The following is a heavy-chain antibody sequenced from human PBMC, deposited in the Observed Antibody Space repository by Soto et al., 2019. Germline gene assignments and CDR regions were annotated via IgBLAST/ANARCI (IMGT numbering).Heavy chain of an antibody. CDR3: ARGPAVAGTGWWFDP. V-gene: IGHV4-59*01. CDR1: GGSISSYY. CDR2: IYYSGST. D-gene: IGHD6-19*01. J-gene: IGHJ5*02. Sequence: PSETLSLTCTVSGGSISSYYWSWIRQPPGKGLEWIGYIYYSGSTNYNPSLKSRVTISVDTSKKQFSLQLSSVTAADTAVYYCARGPAVAGTGWWFDPWGQGTQVTVSS.